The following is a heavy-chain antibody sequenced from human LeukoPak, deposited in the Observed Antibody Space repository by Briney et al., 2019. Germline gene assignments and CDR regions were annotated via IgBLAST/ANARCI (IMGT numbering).Heavy chain of an antibody. D-gene: IGHD7-27*01. CDR1: GFTFSSYE. CDR2: ISSSGSTI. Sequence: GGSLRLSCAASGFTFSSYEMNWVRQAPGKGLEWVSYISSSGSTIYYADSVKGRFTISRDNAKNSLYLQMNGLRAEDTAAYYCARDDSLGVDYWGQGTLVTVSS. V-gene: IGHV3-48*03. J-gene: IGHJ4*02. CDR3: ARDDSLGVDY.